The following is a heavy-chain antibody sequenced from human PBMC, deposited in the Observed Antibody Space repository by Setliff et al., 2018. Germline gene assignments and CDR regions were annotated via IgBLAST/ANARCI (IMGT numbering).Heavy chain of an antibody. CDR3: VRMSGFLYMDV. CDR1: GDPMSSRRYY. V-gene: IGHV4-61*09. CDR2: IYTSWST. D-gene: IGHD3-3*01. Sequence: SETLSLTCTVSGDPMSSRRYYWAWIRQPAGKGLEWIGQIYTSWSTNYNPSLKSRVTISLDTSNNQFSLSLSSVTAADTAVYHCVRMSGFLYMDVWGKGTTVTVSS. J-gene: IGHJ6*03.